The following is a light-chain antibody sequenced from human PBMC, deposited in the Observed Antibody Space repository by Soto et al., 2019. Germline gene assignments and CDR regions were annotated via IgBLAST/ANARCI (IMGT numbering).Light chain of an antibody. CDR3: GTWDNSLGDGHVV. J-gene: IGLJ2*01. V-gene: IGLV2-8*01. CDR1: SSDVGGYNY. CDR2: EVS. Sequence: QSVLTQPPSASGSPGQSVTISCTGTSSDVGGYNYVSWYQQHPGKAPKLMIYEVSKRPSGVPDRFSGSKSGNTASLTVSGLQAEDEADYYCGTWDNSLGDGHVVFGGGTKLTVL.